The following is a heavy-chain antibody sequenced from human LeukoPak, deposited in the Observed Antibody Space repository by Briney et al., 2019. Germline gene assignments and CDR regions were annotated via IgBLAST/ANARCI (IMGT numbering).Heavy chain of an antibody. D-gene: IGHD3-9*01. J-gene: IGHJ4*02. CDR1: GFIFTDYW. Sequence: GGSLRLSCAASGFIFTDYWMNWVRQAPGRGLEWLASVKGDGSATSYVDSVKGRFTISRDNAKNSLYLQMNSLRAEDTAVYYCARDPDYLDDYWGQGTLVTVSS. V-gene: IGHV3-7*01. CDR2: VKGDGSAT. CDR3: ARDPDYLDDY.